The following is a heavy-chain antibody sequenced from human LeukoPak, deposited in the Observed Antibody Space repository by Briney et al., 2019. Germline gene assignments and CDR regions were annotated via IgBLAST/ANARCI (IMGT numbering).Heavy chain of an antibody. V-gene: IGHV3-21*01. D-gene: IGHD6-19*01. Sequence: GGSLRLSCAASGFTFSSYSMNWVRQAPGKGLEWVSSISSSSSSYIYYAASVKGRFTISRDNAKNALYLQMNSRRAEDTAVYYCARESPDSSSFDYWGQGTLVTVSS. J-gene: IGHJ4*02. CDR2: ISSSSSSYI. CDR3: ARESPDSSSFDY. CDR1: GFTFSSYS.